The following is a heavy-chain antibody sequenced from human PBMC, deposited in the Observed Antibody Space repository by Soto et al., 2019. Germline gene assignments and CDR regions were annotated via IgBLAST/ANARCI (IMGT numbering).Heavy chain of an antibody. Sequence: QVQLVQSGTEVKRPGDSVKVSCKASGYTFTSYYVHWVRQAPGQGLEWMGWINPNSGDTYLAQRFQGRVTMNRDTSIETAYMEMRGWTSDDTAENSGAKGGAIGAAGTRVYLYDYMDGWGQGTTVTVSS. J-gene: IGHJ6*03. CDR3: AKGGAIGAAGTRVYLYDYMDG. CDR1: GYTFTSYY. V-gene: IGHV1-2*02. D-gene: IGHD6-13*01. CDR2: INPNSGDT.